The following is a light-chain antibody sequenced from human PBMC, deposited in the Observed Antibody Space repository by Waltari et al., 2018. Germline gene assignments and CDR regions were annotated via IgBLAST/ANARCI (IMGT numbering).Light chain of an antibody. Sequence: PGERATLSCRASESVTNYLAWYQQQPGQAPRLLIYDGSNRATGIPARFTGSASGTDFTLTINSLEPEDFAIYYCQQRSSWPLTFGGGTKVEI. J-gene: IGKJ4*01. CDR1: ESVTNY. V-gene: IGKV3-11*01. CDR2: DGS. CDR3: QQRSSWPLT.